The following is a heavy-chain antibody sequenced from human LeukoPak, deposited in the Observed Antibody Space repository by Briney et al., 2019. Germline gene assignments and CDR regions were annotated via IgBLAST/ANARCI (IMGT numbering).Heavy chain of an antibody. Sequence: ASVKVSCKASGYTFTSYYMHWVRQAPGQGLEWMGIINPSGGSTSCAQKFQGRVTMTRDMSTSTVYMELSSLRSEDTAVYYCAREGGGYCTNGVCYRGEDYYYYMDVWGKGTTVTVSS. D-gene: IGHD2-8*01. CDR2: INPSGGST. CDR1: GYTFTSYY. J-gene: IGHJ6*03. CDR3: AREGGGYCTNGVCYRGEDYYYYMDV. V-gene: IGHV1-46*01.